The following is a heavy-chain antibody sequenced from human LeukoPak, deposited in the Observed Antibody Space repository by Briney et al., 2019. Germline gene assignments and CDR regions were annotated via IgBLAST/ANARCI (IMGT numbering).Heavy chain of an antibody. CDR2: AFHSGLT. CDR3: ARGGGYMVDY. J-gene: IGHJ4*02. CDR1: GGSFSGYY. D-gene: IGHD5-12*01. Sequence: PSETLSLTCAVYGGSFSGYYWSWIRQPPGMGLEWIGEAFHSGLTNYNPALKSRVTISLDRSKNEFSLKLSSVTAADTAVYYCARGGGYMVDYWGQGTLVTVSS. V-gene: IGHV4-34*01.